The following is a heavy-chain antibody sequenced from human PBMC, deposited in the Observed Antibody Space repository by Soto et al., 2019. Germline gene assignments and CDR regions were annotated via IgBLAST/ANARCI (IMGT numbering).Heavy chain of an antibody. V-gene: IGHV4-39*01. Sequence: PSETLSLTCTVSGASIRSGTFYWGWIRQPPGKGLESIANIYYDGSTYYNPSLKSRVTISVDTSKNQFSLKLSSVTAADTAVYYRARSHTVPRLFMYPYDYWGQGTLVTVSS. CDR3: ARSHTVPRLFMYPYDY. CDR2: IYYDGST. CDR1: GASIRSGTFY. D-gene: IGHD4-4*01. J-gene: IGHJ4*02.